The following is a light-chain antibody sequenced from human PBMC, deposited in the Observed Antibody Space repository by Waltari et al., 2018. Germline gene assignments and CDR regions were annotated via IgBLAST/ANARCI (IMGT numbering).Light chain of an antibody. J-gene: IGLJ3*02. CDR1: NIGGKS. CDR3: QVWHIVSDHPL. CDR2: YDS. V-gene: IGLV3-21*04. Sequence: SYVLTQAPSVSVAPGETATITCGGDNIGGKSVHWYKQRPGQAPTLVISYDSDRPSGIPERFSGSNSGNTATLGISRVEAGDEADYFCQVWHIVSDHPLFGGGTKLTVL.